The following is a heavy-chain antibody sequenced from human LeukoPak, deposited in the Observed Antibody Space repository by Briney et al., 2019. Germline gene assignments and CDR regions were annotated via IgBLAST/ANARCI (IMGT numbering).Heavy chain of an antibody. J-gene: IGHJ4*02. D-gene: IGHD4-23*01. V-gene: IGHV4-4*07. Sequence: SETLSLTCTVSGGSINSYYWSWIRQPAGKGLEWIGRIYSSGSTNYNPSLKSRVSMSVDTSKNQFSLKLTSVTAADTAVYCSARGGKATVVTMWGQGILVTVSS. CDR1: GGSINSYY. CDR3: ARGGKATVVTM. CDR2: IYSSGST.